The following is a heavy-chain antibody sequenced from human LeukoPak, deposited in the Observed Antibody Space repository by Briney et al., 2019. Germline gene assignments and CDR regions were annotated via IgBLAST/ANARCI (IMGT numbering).Heavy chain of an antibody. CDR2: IYHIGST. V-gene: IGHV4-4*07. CDR1: GGSITSYY. CDR3: AREDTSMVS. Sequence: SETLSLTCTVSGGSITSYYWSWIRQPAGKGLEWIGRIYHIGSTDYNPSLKSRVTISVDTSKNQFSLNLTSVTAADTAVYYCAREDTSMVSWGQGTLVPVSS. D-gene: IGHD5-18*01. J-gene: IGHJ4*02.